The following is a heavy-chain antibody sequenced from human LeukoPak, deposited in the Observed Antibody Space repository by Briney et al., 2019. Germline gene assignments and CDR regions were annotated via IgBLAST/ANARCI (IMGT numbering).Heavy chain of an antibody. CDR1: GFSFSSHA. CDR3: AKMSGYRATYPPDY. CDR2: LSGSGDFK. J-gene: IGHJ4*02. D-gene: IGHD1-26*01. V-gene: IGHV3-23*01. Sequence: PGGSLRLSCSASGFSFSSHAMTWVRQAPGKGLEWVSGLSGSGDFKYYADSVKGRFTISRDNSKNTLYLQMNSLRAEDTAVYYCAKMSGYRATYPPDYWGQGALVTVSS.